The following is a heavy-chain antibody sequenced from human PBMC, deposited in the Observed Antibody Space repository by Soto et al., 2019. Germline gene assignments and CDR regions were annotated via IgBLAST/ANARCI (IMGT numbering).Heavy chain of an antibody. Sequence: SETLSLTCTVSGGPISSSDFYWGWLRQTPGKGLEFIGSIYYSGSTYYNPSLKSRLTISVDTSKNQFTLKLISVTAADTAVYYCAVVDSTGNWFDPWGEGALVTVSS. D-gene: IGHD6-25*01. CDR2: IYYSGST. CDR1: GGPISSSDFY. J-gene: IGHJ5*02. CDR3: AVVDSTGNWFDP. V-gene: IGHV4-39*01.